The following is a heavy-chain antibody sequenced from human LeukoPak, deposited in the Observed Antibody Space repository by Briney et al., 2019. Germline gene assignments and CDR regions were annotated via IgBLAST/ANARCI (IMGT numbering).Heavy chain of an antibody. V-gene: IGHV4-34*01. CDR3: ARSAPGVRYYYYMDV. J-gene: IGHJ6*03. CDR2: INHSGST. CDR1: GGSFSGYY. D-gene: IGHD3-10*01. Sequence: PSETLSLTCAVYGGSFSGYYWSWIRQPPGKGLEWIGEINHSGSTNYNPSLKSRVTISVDTSKNQFSLKLSSVTAADTAVYYCARSAPGVRYYYYMDVLGKGTTVTISS.